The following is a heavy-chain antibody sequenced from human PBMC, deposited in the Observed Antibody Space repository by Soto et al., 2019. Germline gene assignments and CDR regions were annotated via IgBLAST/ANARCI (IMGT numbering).Heavy chain of an antibody. J-gene: IGHJ4*02. CDR2: IIPMFGTA. CDR3: ASGIQLWLRRINNGYSG. Sequence: QVQLVQSGAEVKKPESSVKVSCKAPGGTFSTYAISWVRQAPGQGLEWMGGIIPMFGTANYAQRFQDRVTITADESTNTVYMELSSLRSEDTAVYFCASGIQLWLRRINNGYSGWGXGXXVTVSS. V-gene: IGHV1-69*12. CDR1: GGTFSTYA. D-gene: IGHD5-18*01.